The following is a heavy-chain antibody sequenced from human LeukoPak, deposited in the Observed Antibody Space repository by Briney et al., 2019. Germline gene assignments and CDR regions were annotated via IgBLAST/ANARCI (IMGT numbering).Heavy chain of an antibody. CDR1: GYSFSGHY. Sequence: ASVKVSCKASGYSFSGHYMHWVRQAPGQGLEWMGWINPTSGGTNYAQKFQGRVTMTRDTSTNSAYMELSRLRSDDTAVYYCARESDSSGWDYYYYGMDVWGQGTTVTVSS. V-gene: IGHV1-2*02. CDR2: INPTSGGT. D-gene: IGHD6-19*01. J-gene: IGHJ6*02. CDR3: ARESDSSGWDYYYYGMDV.